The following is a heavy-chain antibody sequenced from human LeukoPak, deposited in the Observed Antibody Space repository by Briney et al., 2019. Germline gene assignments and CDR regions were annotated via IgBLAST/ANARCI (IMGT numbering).Heavy chain of an antibody. Sequence: SETLSPTCSVSGGSISNYFWTWIRQPPGKGLEWIGYIYSSGSTYYNPSLKSRVTISVDTSKNRFSLKLSTVTAADTAVYYCARRPTGDPKFDYWGQGTPVTVSS. CDR2: IYSSGST. D-gene: IGHD7-27*01. V-gene: IGHV4-59*08. CDR3: ARRPTGDPKFDY. J-gene: IGHJ4*02. CDR1: GGSISNYF.